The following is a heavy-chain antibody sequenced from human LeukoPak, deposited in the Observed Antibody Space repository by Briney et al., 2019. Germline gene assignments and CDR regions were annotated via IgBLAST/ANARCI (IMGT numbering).Heavy chain of an antibody. CDR3: ARDGSGSYYNFYYYYYYMDV. Sequence: ASVKVSCKTSGYTFISYDINWVRQATGQGLEWMGWMNPNSGNTGYAQKFQGRVTMTRNTSISTAYMELSSLRSDDTAVYYCARDGSGSYYNFYYYYYYMDVWGKGTTVTISS. V-gene: IGHV1-8*01. CDR2: MNPNSGNT. CDR1: GYTFISYD. D-gene: IGHD3-10*01. J-gene: IGHJ6*03.